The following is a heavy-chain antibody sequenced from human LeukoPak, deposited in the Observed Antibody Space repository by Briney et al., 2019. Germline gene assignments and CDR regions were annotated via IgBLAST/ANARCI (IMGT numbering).Heavy chain of an antibody. CDR2: IYSGGST. J-gene: IGHJ4*02. CDR3: ARHSGYSSGWDAYYFDY. V-gene: IGHV3-53*01. CDR1: GFTLSSNY. Sequence: GSLSLSCAASGFTLSSNYMSGVRQAPGKGLEWVSVIYSGGSTYYADSVKGRFTICRDNSKNTLYLQMNSLRAEDTAVYYCARHSGYSSGWDAYYFDYWGQGTLVTVSS. D-gene: IGHD6-19*01.